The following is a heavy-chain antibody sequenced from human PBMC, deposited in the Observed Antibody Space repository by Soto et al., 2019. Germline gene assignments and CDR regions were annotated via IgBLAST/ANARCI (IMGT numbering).Heavy chain of an antibody. CDR3: ARDRDYGGNSPPPDSMDV. CDR1: GGSISSSNW. J-gene: IGHJ6*02. Sequence: QVQLQESGPGLVKPSGTLSLTCAVSGGSISSSNWWSWVRQPPGKGLEWIGEIYHSGSTNYNPSLTSRFTKSVDKSKNQFSLKLSSVTAADTAVYYCARDRDYGGNSPPPDSMDVWGQGTTVTVSS. D-gene: IGHD4-17*01. V-gene: IGHV4-4*02. CDR2: IYHSGST.